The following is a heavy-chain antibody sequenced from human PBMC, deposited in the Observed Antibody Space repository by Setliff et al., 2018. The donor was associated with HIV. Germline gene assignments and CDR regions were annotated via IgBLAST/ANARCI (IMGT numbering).Heavy chain of an antibody. CDR2: IYGGAST. Sequence: GESLTISCAASGFTVSSDYMSWVRQAPGKGLEWLSTIYGGASTYYADSVKGRFTISRDNSKNTIFLQMNGLRGDDTAIYYCVRDTEVSSSWSFDYWGQGTLVTAPQ. CDR1: GFTVSSDY. J-gene: IGHJ4*02. CDR3: VRDTEVSSSWSFDY. D-gene: IGHD6-13*01. V-gene: IGHV3-53*01.